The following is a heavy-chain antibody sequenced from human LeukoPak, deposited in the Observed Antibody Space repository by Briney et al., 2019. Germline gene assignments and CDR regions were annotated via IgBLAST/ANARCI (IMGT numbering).Heavy chain of an antibody. V-gene: IGHV1-8*03. D-gene: IGHD2-15*01. CDR3: ARGTSAYCSGGNCYPYNWFDP. J-gene: IGHJ5*02. Sequence: ASVKVSCKASGYTFTGYYMHWVRQAPGQGLEWMGWMNPNSGSTGYAQKFQGRVTITRKASISTAYMELSSLRSEDTAVYYCARGTSAYCSGGNCYPYNWFDPWGQGTLVTVSS. CDR1: GYTFTGYY. CDR2: MNPNSGST.